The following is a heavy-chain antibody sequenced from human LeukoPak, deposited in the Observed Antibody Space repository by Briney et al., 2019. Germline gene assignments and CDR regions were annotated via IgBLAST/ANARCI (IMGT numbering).Heavy chain of an antibody. CDR1: GFTFSSYG. J-gene: IGHJ4*02. CDR3: AKYMSSGQ. Sequence: GRSLRLSCAASGFTFSSYGMHWVRQAPGKGLEWVAVISYDGSNKYYADSVKGRFTISRDNSKNTLYLQMNSLRAEDTAVYYCAKYMSSGQWGQGTLVTVSS. V-gene: IGHV3-30*18. D-gene: IGHD6-19*01. CDR2: ISYDGSNK.